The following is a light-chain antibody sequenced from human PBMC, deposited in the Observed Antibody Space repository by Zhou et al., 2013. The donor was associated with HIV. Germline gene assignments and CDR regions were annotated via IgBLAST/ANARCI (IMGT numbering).Light chain of an antibody. CDR3: QQRSNWPRELT. CDR1: QSIGNN. V-gene: IGKV3-15*01. J-gene: IGKJ4*01. Sequence: EIMMTQSPATLSVSPGERATLSCRASQSIGNNLAWYQQKPGQAPRLLIYGASTRATGIPTKFSGSGAWTEFTLTISSMQSEDFAVYYCQQRSNWPRELTFGGGTKVEIK. CDR2: GAS.